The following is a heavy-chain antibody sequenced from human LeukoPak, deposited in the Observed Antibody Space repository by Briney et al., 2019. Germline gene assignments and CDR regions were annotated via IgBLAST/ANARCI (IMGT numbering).Heavy chain of an antibody. V-gene: IGHV4-39*01. CDR1: GGSISGSSYY. Sequence: SETLSLICIVSGGSISGSSYYWGWIRQPPGKGLEWIGTIYYSGSTYYNPSLKSRVTISVDTSKNQFSLKLSSVTAADTAVYYCASQLFPLAVSGFDYWGQGTLVTVSS. D-gene: IGHD6-19*01. J-gene: IGHJ4*02. CDR2: IYYSGST. CDR3: ASQLFPLAVSGFDY.